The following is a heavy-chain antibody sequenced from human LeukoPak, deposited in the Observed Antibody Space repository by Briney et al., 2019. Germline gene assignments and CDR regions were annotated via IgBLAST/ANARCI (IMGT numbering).Heavy chain of an antibody. D-gene: IGHD3-3*01. Sequence: GGSLRLSCAASGFTFSSYWMHWVRQAPGKGLVWVSRINTDGSSTSYADSVKGRFTISRDNAKNTLYLQMNSLRAEDTAVYYCASLSYYDSYYYMDVWGKGTTVTVSS. CDR1: GFTFSSYW. CDR2: INTDGSST. V-gene: IGHV3-74*01. CDR3: ASLSYYDSYYYMDV. J-gene: IGHJ6*03.